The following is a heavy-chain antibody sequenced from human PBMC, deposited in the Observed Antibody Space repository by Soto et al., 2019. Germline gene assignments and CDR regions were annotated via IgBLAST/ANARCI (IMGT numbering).Heavy chain of an antibody. Sequence: LSLTCTVSDGSISSYYWSWIRQPPGKGLEWIGYIYYSGSTNYNPSLKSRVTISVDTSKNQFSLKLSSVTAADTAVYYCARARGWDDFDYCGQGTLVTVSS. V-gene: IGHV4-59*01. CDR1: DGSISSYY. D-gene: IGHD6-19*01. CDR3: ARARGWDDFDY. CDR2: IYYSGST. J-gene: IGHJ4*02.